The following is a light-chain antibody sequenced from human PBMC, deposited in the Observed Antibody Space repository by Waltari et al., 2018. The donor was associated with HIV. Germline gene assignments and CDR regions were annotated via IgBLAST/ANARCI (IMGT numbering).Light chain of an antibody. CDR1: QSVSSSY. J-gene: IGKJ2*03. CDR3: QQYDTSSGFS. V-gene: IGKV3-20*01. Sequence: EIVLTQSPGTLALSPGERATLSCRASQSVSSSYLAWYQQNPGQAPSLLIYGTSNRATGIPDRFSGSGSGTDFTLTISRLEPQDFAVYYCQQYDTSSGFSFGQGTKLEIK. CDR2: GTS.